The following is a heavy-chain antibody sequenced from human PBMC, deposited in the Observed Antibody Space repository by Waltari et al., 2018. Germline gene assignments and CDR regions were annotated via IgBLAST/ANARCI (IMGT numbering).Heavy chain of an antibody. V-gene: IGHV4-59*01. CDR1: GGSISSYY. Sequence: QVQLQESGPGLVKPSETLSLTCTVSGGSISSYYWSWIRQPPGKGREGRGESYYSGSTNDNPARKRRGTISGDTAKNQGALKLSAGTAADTAGEDGARSGRGETDDGGQGTRGT. J-gene: IGHJ4*02. CDR3: ARSGRGETDD. D-gene: IGHD3-16*01. CDR2: SYYSGST.